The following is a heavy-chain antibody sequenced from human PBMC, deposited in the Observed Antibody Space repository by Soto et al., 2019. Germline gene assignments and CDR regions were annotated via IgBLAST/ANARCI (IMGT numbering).Heavy chain of an antibody. CDR1: GGSISSGGYY. CDR3: ARAGDFVVVPAAMWYYCDY. J-gene: IGHJ4*02. V-gene: IGHV4-31*02. Sequence: SETLSLTCTVSGGSISSGGYYWSWIRQHPGKGLEWIGYIYYSGSTYYNPSLKSRVTISVDTSKNQFSLKLSSVTAADTAVYYCARAGDFVVVPAAMWYYCDYWGQGTLVTVS. CDR2: IYYSGST. D-gene: IGHD2-2*01.